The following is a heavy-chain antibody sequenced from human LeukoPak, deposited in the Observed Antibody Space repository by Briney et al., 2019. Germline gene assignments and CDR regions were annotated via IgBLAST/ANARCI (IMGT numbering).Heavy chain of an antibody. CDR2: ITGSGGST. J-gene: IGHJ6*02. D-gene: IGHD3-3*01. CDR1: GFTFSSHA. Sequence: GGSLRLSCAASGFTFSSHAMGWVRQAPGKGLEWISSITGSGGSTYYGDSVKGRFTISRDNSKNTLYLQMNSLRAEDTAVYYCAKDGGGSLEWLPPMDVWGQGTTVTVSS. CDR3: AKDGGGSLEWLPPMDV. V-gene: IGHV3-23*01.